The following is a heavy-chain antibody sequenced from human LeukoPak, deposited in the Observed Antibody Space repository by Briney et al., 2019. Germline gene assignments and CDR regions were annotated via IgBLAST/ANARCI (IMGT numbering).Heavy chain of an antibody. D-gene: IGHD3-10*01. J-gene: IGHJ4*02. CDR1: GFTFSSYS. CDR2: ISSSSSTI. CDR3: ARVSQGSGSYGTLEY. Sequence: GGSLRLSCAASGFTFSSYSMNWVRQAPGKGLEWVSYISSSSSTIYYADSVKGRFTISRDNAKNSLYLQMNSLRDEDTAVYYCARVSQGSGSYGTLEYWGQGTLVTVSS. V-gene: IGHV3-48*02.